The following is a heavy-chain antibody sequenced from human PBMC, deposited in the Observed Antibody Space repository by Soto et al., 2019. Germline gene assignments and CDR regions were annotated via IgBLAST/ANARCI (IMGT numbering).Heavy chain of an antibody. CDR3: XXXXXXAXXXXXAXHI. CDR2: NSCEGSKT. Sequence: QVQLVESGGGVVQPGRSLRLSCEASGFTFSTYXXXXXXXXXXXXXXXXAVNSCEGSKTYYVDSVKGRFSISRDNSKXXXXXXXXXXXXXXXXXXXXXXXXXXAXXXXXAXHIWGQGTMVTVS. V-gene: IGHV3-30*03. J-gene: IGHJ3*02. CDR1: GFTFSTYX.